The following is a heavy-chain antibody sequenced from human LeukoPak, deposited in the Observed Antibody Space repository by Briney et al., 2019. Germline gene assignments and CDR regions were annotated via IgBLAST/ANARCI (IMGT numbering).Heavy chain of an antibody. CDR3: ATSPWYSSGPSF. V-gene: IGHV1-46*04. J-gene: IGHJ3*01. CDR2: IKPSGGDT. Sequence: ASVKVSCKTSGYTFTDYNLHWVRQAPGQRLEWMGIIKPSGGDTSYAQTLQGRVFMTRDTSTSTVYMELSSLKSADTAVYYCATSPWYSSGPSFWGQGRMVTVSS. CDR1: GYTFTDYN. D-gene: IGHD6-19*01.